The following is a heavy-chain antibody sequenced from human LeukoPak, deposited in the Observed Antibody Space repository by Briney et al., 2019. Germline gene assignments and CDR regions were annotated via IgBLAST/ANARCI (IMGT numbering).Heavy chain of an antibody. Sequence: GGSLRLSCAASGFTFSDCSMHWVRQAPGKGLEWVAVISYDGITKYYADSVKGRFTISRENSKNTLYLQMNSLRGEDTAVYYCASGPLTGTTNYWGQGTLVTVSS. J-gene: IGHJ4*02. D-gene: IGHD1-7*01. CDR2: ISYDGITK. CDR1: GFTFSDCS. V-gene: IGHV3-30-3*01. CDR3: ASGPLTGTTNY.